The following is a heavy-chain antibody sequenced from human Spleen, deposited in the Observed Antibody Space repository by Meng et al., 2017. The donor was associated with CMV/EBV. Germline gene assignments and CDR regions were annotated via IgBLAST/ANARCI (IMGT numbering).Heavy chain of an antibody. CDR3: ARDPVTTYYFDY. Sequence: QVQLQQWGAGLLKPSETLSLTCAVYGGSFSGYYWSWIRQSPGKGLEWIGEINHSGSTNYNPSLKSRVTISVDTSKNQFSLKLSSVTAADTAVYYCARDPVTTYYFDYWGQGTLVTVSS. CDR2: INHSGST. V-gene: IGHV4-34*01. D-gene: IGHD5-18*01. J-gene: IGHJ4*02. CDR1: GGSFSGYY.